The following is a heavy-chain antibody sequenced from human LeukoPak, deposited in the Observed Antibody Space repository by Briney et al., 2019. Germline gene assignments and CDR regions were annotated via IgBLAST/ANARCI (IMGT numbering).Heavy chain of an antibody. CDR2: FDPEDGET. CDR3: ATRDYKSHGFLEWLLSFDY. CDR1: GYTLTELS. Sequence: GASVKVSCKVSGYTLTELSMHWVRQAPGKGLEWMGGFDPEDGETIYAQKFQGRVTMTEDTSTDTAYMELSSLRSEDTAVYYCATRDYKSHGFLEWLLSFDYWGQGTQVTVSS. D-gene: IGHD3-3*01. J-gene: IGHJ4*02. V-gene: IGHV1-24*01.